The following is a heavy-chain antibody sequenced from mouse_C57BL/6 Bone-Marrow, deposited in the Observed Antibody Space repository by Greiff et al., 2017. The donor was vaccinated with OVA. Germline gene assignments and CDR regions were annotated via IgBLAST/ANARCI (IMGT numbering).Heavy chain of an antibody. V-gene: IGHV1-69*01. CDR2: IDPSDSYT. CDR1: GYTFTSYW. Sequence: QVQLKQPGAELVMPGASVKLSCKASGYTFTSYWMHWVKQRPGQGLEWIGEIDPSDSYTNYNQKFKGKSTLTVDKSSSTAYMQLSSLTSEDSAVYYCARRGDGYPFAYWGQGTLVTVSA. D-gene: IGHD2-3*01. J-gene: IGHJ3*01. CDR3: ARRGDGYPFAY.